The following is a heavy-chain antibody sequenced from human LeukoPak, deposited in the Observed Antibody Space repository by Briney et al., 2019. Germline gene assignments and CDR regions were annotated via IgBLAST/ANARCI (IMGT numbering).Heavy chain of an antibody. V-gene: IGHV3-53*01. J-gene: IGHJ6*04. CDR3: ATLGVTTSYGMDV. D-gene: IGHD4-17*01. CDR2: IYSGGST. CDR1: GFTVSSNY. Sequence: PGGSLRLSCAASGFTVSSNYMSWVRQAPGKGLEWVSVIYSGGSTYYADSVKGRFTIFRDNSKNTLYLQMNSLRAEDTAVYYCATLGVTTSYGMDVWGKGTTVTVSS.